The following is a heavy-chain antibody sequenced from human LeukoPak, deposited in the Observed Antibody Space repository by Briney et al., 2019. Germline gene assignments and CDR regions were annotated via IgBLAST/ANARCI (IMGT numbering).Heavy chain of an antibody. V-gene: IGHV4-4*09. Sequence: SETLSLTCTVSGGSISSYYWSWIRQPPGKGLEWIGYIYTSGSTNYNPSLKSRVTISVDTSKNQFSLKLSSVTAADTAVYYCARTGGYSPDAFDIWGQGTKVTVSS. CDR3: ARTGGYSPDAFDI. CDR1: GGSISSYY. D-gene: IGHD3-22*01. CDR2: IYTSGST. J-gene: IGHJ3*02.